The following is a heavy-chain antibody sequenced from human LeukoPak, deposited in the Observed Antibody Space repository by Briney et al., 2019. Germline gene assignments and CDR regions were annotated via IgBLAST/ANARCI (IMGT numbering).Heavy chain of an antibody. Sequence: PGESLKISCKGSGYSFTSYWIGWVRQMPGKGLEWMGIIYPGDSDTRYSPSFQGQVTISADKSISTAYLQWSSLKASDTAMYYCARHDSHDSSGYYYNDGLDYWGQGTLVTVSS. CDR2: IYPGDSDT. J-gene: IGHJ4*02. D-gene: IGHD3-22*01. V-gene: IGHV5-51*01. CDR3: ARHDSHDSSGYYYNDGLDY. CDR1: GYSFTSYW.